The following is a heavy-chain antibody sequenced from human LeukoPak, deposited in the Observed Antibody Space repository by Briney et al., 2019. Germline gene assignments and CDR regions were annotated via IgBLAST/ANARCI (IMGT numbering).Heavy chain of an antibody. V-gene: IGHV3-23*01. CDR1: GFTFSSYA. CDR2: ISGSGGST. Sequence: GGSLRLSCAASGFTFSSYAMCWARQAPGKGLEWVSAISGSGGSTYYADSVKGRFTISRDNSKNTLYLQMNSLRAEDTAVYYCASLPDETPSGLFDYWGQGTLVTVSS. CDR3: ASLPDETPSGLFDY. J-gene: IGHJ4*02.